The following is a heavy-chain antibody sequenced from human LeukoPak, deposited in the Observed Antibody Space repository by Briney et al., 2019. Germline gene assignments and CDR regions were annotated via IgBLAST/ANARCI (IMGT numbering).Heavy chain of an antibody. J-gene: IGHJ4*02. Sequence: ASVKVSCKASGYTFTSYDINWVRQATGQGLEWMGWMNPNSGNTGYAQKLQGRVTITRNTSISTAYMELSSLRSEDTAVYYCAREAATGLLDYWGQGTLVTVSS. CDR2: MNPNSGNT. D-gene: IGHD3-10*01. V-gene: IGHV1-8*03. CDR3: AREAATGLLDY. CDR1: GYTFTSYD.